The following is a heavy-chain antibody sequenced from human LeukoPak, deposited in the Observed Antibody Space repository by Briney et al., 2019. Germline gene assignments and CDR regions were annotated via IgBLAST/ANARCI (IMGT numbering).Heavy chain of an antibody. V-gene: IGHV3-23*01. CDR2: LSGSGGST. J-gene: IGHJ4*02. D-gene: IGHD3-16*01. CDR1: GITLSSYG. Sequence: PGGSLRLSCVVSGITLSSYGMSWVRQAPGKGLEWVAGLSGSGGSTHYADSVKGRFTISRDNPRNTLYLQMNSLRAEDTAVYFCAKRGIVIRSLFVVGYHKEASYFDSWGQGALVTVSS. CDR3: AKRGIVIRSLFVVGYHKEASYFDS.